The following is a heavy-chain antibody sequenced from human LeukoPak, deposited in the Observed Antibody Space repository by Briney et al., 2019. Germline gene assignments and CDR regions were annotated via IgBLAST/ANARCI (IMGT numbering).Heavy chain of an antibody. Sequence: PGGSLRLSCVASGFALRNYGLNWVRQAPGKGLEWVSYVSSGGNTVNYADSVRGRFTISRDNARNSLYLQLNSLRAEDTALYYCARGTDYYGSGSYYDRPFDYWGQGTLVTVSS. CDR3: ARGTDYYGSGSYYDRPFDY. J-gene: IGHJ4*02. D-gene: IGHD3-10*01. CDR1: GFALRNYG. CDR2: VSSGGNTV. V-gene: IGHV3-48*01.